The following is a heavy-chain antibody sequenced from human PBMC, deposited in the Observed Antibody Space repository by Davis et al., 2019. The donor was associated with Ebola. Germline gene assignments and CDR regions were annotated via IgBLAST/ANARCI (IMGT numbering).Heavy chain of an antibody. CDR3: ARDTSDNWFDP. Sequence: GESLKISCAASGFTFSSYSMNWVRQAPGKGLEWVSSISSSSSYIYYADSVKGRFTISRDNAKNSLYLQMNSLRAEDTAVYYCARDTSDNWFDPWGQGTLVTVSS. CDR2: ISSSSSYI. J-gene: IGHJ5*02. D-gene: IGHD2/OR15-2a*01. CDR1: GFTFSSYS. V-gene: IGHV3-21*01.